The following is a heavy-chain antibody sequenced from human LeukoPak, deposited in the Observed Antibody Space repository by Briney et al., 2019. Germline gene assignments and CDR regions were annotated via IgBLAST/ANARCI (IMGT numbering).Heavy chain of an antibody. CDR2: VYYSGTT. D-gene: IGHD6-13*01. CDR3: ARHPPSSWYLDAFDI. CDR1: GGSISSSSYY. Sequence: PSVTLSLTCTVSGGSISSSSYYWGWIRQPPGKGLEWIGSVYYSGTTYYNPSLKSRVTISVDTSENQFSLKLSSVTAADTAVYYCARHPPSSWYLDAFDIWGQGTMVTVSS. V-gene: IGHV4-39*01. J-gene: IGHJ3*02.